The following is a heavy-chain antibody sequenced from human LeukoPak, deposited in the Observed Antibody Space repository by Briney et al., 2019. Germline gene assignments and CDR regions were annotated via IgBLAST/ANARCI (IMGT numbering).Heavy chain of an antibody. CDR3: ARGGVGYRLMVAATRRTTAVDY. J-gene: IGHJ4*02. V-gene: IGHV4-34*01. Sequence: SSETLSLTCAVYGGSFSGYYWSWIRQPPGKGLEWIGEINHSGSTNNNPSLKSRVTISVDTSKNQFSLKLSSVTAADTAVYYCARGGVGYRLMVAATRRTTAVDYWGQGTLVTVSS. D-gene: IGHD2-15*01. CDR2: INHSGST. CDR1: GGSFSGYY.